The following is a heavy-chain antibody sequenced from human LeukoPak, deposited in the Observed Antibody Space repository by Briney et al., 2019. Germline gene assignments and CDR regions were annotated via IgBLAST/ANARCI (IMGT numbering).Heavy chain of an antibody. V-gene: IGHV4-39*02. CDR2: IYYSGST. CDR3: ARDKAAPGQHFDY. J-gene: IGHJ4*02. D-gene: IGHD6-13*01. Sequence: SETLSLTCTVSGGSISSSSYYWGWIRQPPGKGLEWIGSIYYSGSTYYNPSLKSRVTISVDTSKNQFSLKLSSVTAADTAVYYCARDKAAPGQHFDYWGQGTLVTVSS. CDR1: GGSISSSSYY.